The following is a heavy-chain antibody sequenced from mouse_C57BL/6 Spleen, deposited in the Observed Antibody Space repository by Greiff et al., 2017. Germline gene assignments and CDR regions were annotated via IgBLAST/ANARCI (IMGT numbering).Heavy chain of an antibody. Sequence: VQLQQSGPELVKPGASVKIPCKASGYTFTDYNMDWVKQSHGKSLEWIGDINPNNGGTIYNQKFKGKATLTVDKSSSTAYMELRSLASEDTAVYYCARGRGDGYYWYFDGWGTGTTVTVSS. CDR1: GYTFTDYN. D-gene: IGHD2-3*01. CDR2: INPNNGGT. V-gene: IGHV1-18*01. CDR3: ARGRGDGYYWYFDG. J-gene: IGHJ1*03.